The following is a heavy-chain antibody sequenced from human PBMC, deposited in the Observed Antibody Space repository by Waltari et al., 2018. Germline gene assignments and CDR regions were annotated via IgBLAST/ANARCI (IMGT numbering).Heavy chain of an antibody. J-gene: IGHJ4*02. CDR2: KKQERSEK. CDR3: ARGNWAPFDY. CDR1: GLTFSSYW. V-gene: IGHV3-7*01. D-gene: IGHD7-27*01. Sequence: EVQLVESGGGLVQPGGSLRLSCAASGLTFSSYWMTWVRQAPGKGLGCVAIKKQERSEKAYVDCGKGRFTIARDNAKNSLYLQMTSLRVEDTAIYYCARGNWAPFDYWGQGTLVTVSS.